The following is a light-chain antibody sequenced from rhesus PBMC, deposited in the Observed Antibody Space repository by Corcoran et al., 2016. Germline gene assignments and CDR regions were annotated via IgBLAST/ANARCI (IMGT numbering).Light chain of an antibody. CDR2: KAS. J-gene: IGKJ1*01. CDR1: QGISSY. V-gene: IGKV1-25*01. Sequence: DIQMTQSPSSLSASVGDTVTITCRASQGISSYLAWYQQKPGKAPKLLIYKASTLQSGVPSRFSGSGSGTDFNLTISSLQPEDVATYYCQQHNSYPRTFGQGTKVEIK. CDR3: QQHNSYPRT.